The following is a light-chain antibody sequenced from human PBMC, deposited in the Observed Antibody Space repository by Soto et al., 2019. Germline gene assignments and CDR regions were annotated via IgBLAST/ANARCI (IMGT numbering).Light chain of an antibody. J-gene: IGLJ2*01. CDR2: DVT. Sequence: QSVLTQPASVSGSPGQSITISCTGTSSDVGAYTYVSWYQQHPGKAPKLMIYDVTNRPSGVSNRFSASKSGNTASLTISGLQPEDEADYYCSSYTSSSTLLFGGGTKLTVL. CDR3: SSYTSSSTLL. CDR1: SSDVGAYTY. V-gene: IGLV2-14*01.